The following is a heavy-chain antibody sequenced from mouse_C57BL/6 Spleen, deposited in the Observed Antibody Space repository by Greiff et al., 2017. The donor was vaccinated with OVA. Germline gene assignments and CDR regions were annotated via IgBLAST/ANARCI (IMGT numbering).Heavy chain of an antibody. Sequence: VQLQQSGPELVKPGASVKISCKASGYTFTDYYINWVKQRPGQGLEWIGWIYPGSGNTKYNEKFKGKATLTVDTSSSTAYMQLSSLTSEDSAVYFGASRDYYYGSSTAWFAYWGQGTLVTVSA. CDR3: ASRDYYYGSSTAWFAY. V-gene: IGHV1-84*01. J-gene: IGHJ3*01. D-gene: IGHD1-1*01. CDR2: IYPGSGNT. CDR1: GYTFTDYY.